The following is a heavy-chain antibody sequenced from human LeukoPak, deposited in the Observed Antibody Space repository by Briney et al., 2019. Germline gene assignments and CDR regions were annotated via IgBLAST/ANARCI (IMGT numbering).Heavy chain of an antibody. Sequence: GASVKVSCKASGYTFTSYDINWVRQAPGQGLEWMGWMNPNSGNTGYAQKFQGRVTITTDTSTSTPYMELRSLRSDDTAVYYCARAASFSSWYYDYWGQGTLVTVSS. J-gene: IGHJ4*02. CDR2: MNPNSGNT. CDR3: ARAASFSSWYYDY. D-gene: IGHD6-13*01. V-gene: IGHV1-8*01. CDR1: GYTFTSYD.